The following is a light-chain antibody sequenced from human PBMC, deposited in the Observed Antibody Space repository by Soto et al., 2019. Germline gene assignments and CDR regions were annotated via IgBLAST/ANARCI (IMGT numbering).Light chain of an antibody. V-gene: IGKV3-11*01. J-gene: IGKJ2*01. CDR1: HTLAY. Sequence: EIVLTQSPGTLSLSPGQSATLSCRASHTLAYIAWSQQKPGQAHRLLLYDASIRATVIPVRFSVSGSGTHSALTISSLGPEDVAVYFCQHRRNGRVPYTFGQGTKLQIK. CDR2: DAS. CDR3: QHRRNGRVPYT.